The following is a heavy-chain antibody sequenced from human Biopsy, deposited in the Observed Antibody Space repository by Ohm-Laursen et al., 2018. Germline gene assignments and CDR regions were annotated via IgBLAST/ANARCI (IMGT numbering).Heavy chain of an antibody. D-gene: IGHD5-12*01. CDR1: GFNFGNSG. CDR2: IRSESSGGTR. V-gene: IGHV3-49*03. J-gene: IGHJ4*02. Sequence: SLRLSRTASGFNFGNSGMGWFRQAPGKGLECVGLIRSESSGGTREYAAPVKGRFTVSRDDSKSIAYLDMNSLKTEDTAMYYCSKWTGGYSYSSLWGRGTLVTVSS. CDR3: SKWTGGYSYSSL.